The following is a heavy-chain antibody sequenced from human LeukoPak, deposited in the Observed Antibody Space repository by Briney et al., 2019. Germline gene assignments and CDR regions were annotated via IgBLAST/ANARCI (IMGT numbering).Heavy chain of an antibody. V-gene: IGHV1-2*06. CDR3: ARVPRSYYYYYGMDV. Sequence: GESLKISCKASGYTFTGYYMHWVRQAPGQGLEWMGRINPNSGGTNYAQKFQGRVTMTRDTSISTAYMELSRLRSDDTAVYYCARVPRSYYYYYGMDVWGQGTTVTVSS. J-gene: IGHJ6*02. CDR2: INPNSGGT. CDR1: GYTFTGYY.